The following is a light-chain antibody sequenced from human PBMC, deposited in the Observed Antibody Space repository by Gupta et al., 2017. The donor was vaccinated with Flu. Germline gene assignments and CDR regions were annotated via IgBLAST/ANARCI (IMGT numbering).Light chain of an antibody. V-gene: IGLV1-44*01. CDR1: NSNIGSET. Sequence: SFPTQPPLAVGNPGPRVTISCSGRNSNIGSETVNWYQQFPGKAPKLLIYNDNERPSGVPDRFSGSKSGTSASLDISGLQSEDEADYYCASWDASLRGGVFGGGTKQTVL. J-gene: IGLJ2*01. CDR3: ASWDASLRGGV. CDR2: NDN.